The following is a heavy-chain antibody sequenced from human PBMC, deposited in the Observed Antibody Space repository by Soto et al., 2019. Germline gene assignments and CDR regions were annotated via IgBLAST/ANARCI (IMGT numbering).Heavy chain of an antibody. CDR1: GLPFSSHA. Sequence: EVQLLDSGGGLVQPGGSLRLSCAASGLPFSSHAMSWVRQAPGKGLEWVSSISISGGNTYYADSVRGRFTISRDNSKNTLYLHMTTLTAEDTAIYYCANEIRPNDYWGQGTLVTVSS. D-gene: IGHD4-17*01. V-gene: IGHV3-23*01. CDR3: ANEIRPNDY. CDR2: ISISGGNT. J-gene: IGHJ4*02.